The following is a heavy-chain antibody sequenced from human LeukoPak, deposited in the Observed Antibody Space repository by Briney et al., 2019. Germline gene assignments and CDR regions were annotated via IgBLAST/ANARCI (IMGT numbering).Heavy chain of an antibody. CDR3: ARQTLYCSSTSCYVDYFDY. V-gene: IGHV4-34*01. Sequence: SETLSLTCAVYGGSFSGYYWSWIRQPPGKGLEWIGEINHSGSTNYNPSLKSRVTISVDTSKNQFSLKLSSATAADTAVYYCARQTLYCSSTSCYVDYFDYWGQGTLVTVSS. J-gene: IGHJ4*02. D-gene: IGHD2-2*01. CDR2: INHSGST. CDR1: GGSFSGYY.